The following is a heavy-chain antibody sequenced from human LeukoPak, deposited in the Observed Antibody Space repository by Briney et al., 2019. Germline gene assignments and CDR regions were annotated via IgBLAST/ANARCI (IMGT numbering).Heavy chain of an antibody. CDR2: ISYDGSNK. CDR3: AKSANPNWKLFRDAFDI. V-gene: IGHV3-30*18. CDR1: GFTFSSYG. J-gene: IGHJ3*02. D-gene: IGHD1-1*01. Sequence: GRSLRLSCAASGFTFSSYGMHWVRQAPGKGLEWVAVISYDGSNKYYADSVKGRFTISRDNSKHTLYLQMNSLRAEDTAVYYCAKSANPNWKLFRDAFDIWGQGTMVTVSS.